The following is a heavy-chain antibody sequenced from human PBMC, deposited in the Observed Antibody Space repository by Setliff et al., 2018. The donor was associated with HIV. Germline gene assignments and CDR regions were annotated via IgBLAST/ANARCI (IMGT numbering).Heavy chain of an antibody. CDR1: GFNVEKSG. D-gene: IGHD6-19*01. V-gene: IGHV3-20*04. CDR3: VRDKWLVPDTFDI. J-gene: IGHJ3*02. CDR2: INWNGGST. Sequence: GGSLRLSCEASGFNVEKSGMHWIRQAPGKGLEWVSGINWNGGSTGYVDSVKGRFTISRDNAKNSLYLQMNSLRAEDMALYYCVRDKWLVPDTFDIWGQGTMVTVSS.